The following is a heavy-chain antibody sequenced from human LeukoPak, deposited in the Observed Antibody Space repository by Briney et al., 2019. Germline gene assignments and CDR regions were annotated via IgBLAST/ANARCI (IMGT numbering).Heavy chain of an antibody. CDR1: GFTFTSYG. Sequence: ASVKVSCKASGFTFTSYGISWVRQAPGQGPEWMGRISAYNGNTNYAQKLQGRVTMTTDTSTSTVSMELRSLRSDDTAVYYCARDGSSSSFDHWGQGTLVTVAS. D-gene: IGHD6-6*01. CDR3: ARDGSSSSFDH. CDR2: ISAYNGNT. J-gene: IGHJ4*02. V-gene: IGHV1-18*01.